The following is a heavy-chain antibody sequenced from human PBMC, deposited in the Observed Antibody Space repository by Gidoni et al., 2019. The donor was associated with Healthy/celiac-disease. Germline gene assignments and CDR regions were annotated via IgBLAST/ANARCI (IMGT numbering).Heavy chain of an antibody. CDR3: ARDDGDYLDAFDI. CDR1: GGSISSYY. Sequence: QVQLQQSDTVLVTHSESLSIPVTVFGGSISSYYWSWIRQPPGKGLEWIGYFFYSGGPNYNPYLKSRVTISVDTSKNKFSLKLSSGTAADTAVYYCARDDGDYLDAFDIWGQGTMVTVSS. D-gene: IGHD4-17*01. J-gene: IGHJ3*02. CDR2: FFYSGGP. V-gene: IGHV4-59*01.